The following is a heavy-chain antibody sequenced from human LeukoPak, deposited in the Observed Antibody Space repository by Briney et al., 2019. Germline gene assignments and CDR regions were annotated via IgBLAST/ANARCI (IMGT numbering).Heavy chain of an antibody. V-gene: IGHV1-46*01. CDR1: GYTFTSYY. D-gene: IGHD3-10*01. J-gene: IGHJ6*03. CDR2: INPSGGST. Sequence: ASVMVSCKASGYTFTSYYMHWVRQAPGQGLEWMGIINPSGGSTSYAQKFQGRVTMTRDMSTSTVYMELSSLRSEDTAVYYCARDGSLRYYYGSYYYYMDVWGKGTTVTVSS. CDR3: ARDGSLRYYYGSYYYYMDV.